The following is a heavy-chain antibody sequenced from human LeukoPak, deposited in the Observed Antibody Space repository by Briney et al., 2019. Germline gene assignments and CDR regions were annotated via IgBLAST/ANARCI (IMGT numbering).Heavy chain of an antibody. CDR2: ISTSGST. Sequence: PSETLSLTCTVSGGSISSGSYYWSWIRQPAGKGLEWIGRISTSGSTNYNPSFKSRVTISVDTSKNQFSLKLSSVTAADTAVYYCARGGGSYFDYWGQGTLVTVSS. CDR1: GGSISSGSYY. CDR3: ARGGGSYFDY. D-gene: IGHD1-26*01. J-gene: IGHJ4*02. V-gene: IGHV4-61*02.